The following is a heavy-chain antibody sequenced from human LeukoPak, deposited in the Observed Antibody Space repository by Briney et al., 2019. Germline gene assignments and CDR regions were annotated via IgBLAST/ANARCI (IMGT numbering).Heavy chain of an antibody. V-gene: IGHV1-69*05. D-gene: IGHD3-3*01. CDR3: ARERARITIFGVVTANWFDP. CDR2: IIPIFGTA. Sequence: SVKVSCKASGGTFSSYAISWVRQAPGQGLEWMGGIIPIFGTANYAQKFQGRVTITTDESTSTAYMELSSLRSEDTAVYYCARERARITIFGVVTANWFDPWGQETLVTVSS. J-gene: IGHJ5*02. CDR1: GGTFSSYA.